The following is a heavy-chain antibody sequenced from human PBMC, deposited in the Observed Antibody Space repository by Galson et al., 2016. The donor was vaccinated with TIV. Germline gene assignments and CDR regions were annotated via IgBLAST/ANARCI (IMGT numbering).Heavy chain of an antibody. V-gene: IGHV1-2*02. Sequence: SVKVSCKASGYMFTAYNIYWVRQAPGQGLQWMGWINPDTGGTKSAQMFQGRVTMTRDTSINTAYMELGSLRSDDTAIYYCAKDEGDYFYHCWGQGTLVTVSS. CDR1: GYMFTAYN. D-gene: IGHD4-17*01. CDR2: INPDTGGT. CDR3: AKDEGDYFYHC. J-gene: IGHJ4*02.